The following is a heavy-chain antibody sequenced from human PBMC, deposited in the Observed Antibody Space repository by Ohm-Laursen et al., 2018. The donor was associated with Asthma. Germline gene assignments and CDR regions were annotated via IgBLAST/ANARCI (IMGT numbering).Heavy chain of an antibody. D-gene: IGHD2-15*01. CDR2: VSFDGSNK. J-gene: IGHJ4*02. V-gene: IGHV3-30*18. CDR3: AKDWWWEP. CDR1: GFTFSSYG. Sequence: SLRLSCAASGFTFSSYGMHWVRQAPGKGLEWVAVVSFDGSNKHYADSVKGRFTISRDNSKNTLYLQMSSLRADDTAVYYCAKDWWWEPGGQGTLVTVSS.